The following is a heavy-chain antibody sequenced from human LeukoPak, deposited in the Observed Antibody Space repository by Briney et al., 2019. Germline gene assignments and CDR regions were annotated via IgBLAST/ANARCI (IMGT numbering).Heavy chain of an antibody. Sequence: PGWSLRLSCAASGFTFSSYSMNWVRQAPGKGLEWVSSISLDSTYIYYADSVKGRFTISRDDAKNSLYLQMNNLGVEDTAVYYCATVGRSGSYSYYYYYMGVWGKGTTVTISS. J-gene: IGHJ6*03. CDR1: GFTFSSYS. CDR3: ATVGRSGSYSYYYYYMGV. V-gene: IGHV3-21*01. CDR2: ISLDSTYI. D-gene: IGHD1-26*01.